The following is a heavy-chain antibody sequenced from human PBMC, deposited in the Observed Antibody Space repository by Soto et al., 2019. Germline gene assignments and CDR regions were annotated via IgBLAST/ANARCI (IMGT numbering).Heavy chain of an antibody. CDR1: GFTFSSYA. V-gene: IGHV3-23*01. Sequence: GGSLRLSCAASGFTFSSYAITWVRQAPGKGLEWVSVISGSGYRTYYADSVKGRFTISRDISKNTLYLQMNSLRAEDTAVYYCASGRGRYFYYGMDVWGQGTTVTVSS. D-gene: IGHD1-26*01. CDR2: ISGSGYRT. CDR3: ASGRGRYFYYGMDV. J-gene: IGHJ6*02.